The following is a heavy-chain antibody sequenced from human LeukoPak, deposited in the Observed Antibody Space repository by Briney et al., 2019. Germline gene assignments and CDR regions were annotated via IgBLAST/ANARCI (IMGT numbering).Heavy chain of an antibody. CDR3: ARRGFGYRFGGGFDP. Sequence: GGSLRLSCAASGFTLSGYSMAWVRQAPGQGLEWVTTVSHDGSANYQTVSVKGRFSIYRDDPKNSMYLQMQSLRTADTAGYYCARRGFGYRFGGGFDPWGLGALVTVSS. CDR1: GFTLSGYS. V-gene: IGHV3-30-3*01. D-gene: IGHD5-18*01. J-gene: IGHJ5*02. CDR2: VSHDGSAN.